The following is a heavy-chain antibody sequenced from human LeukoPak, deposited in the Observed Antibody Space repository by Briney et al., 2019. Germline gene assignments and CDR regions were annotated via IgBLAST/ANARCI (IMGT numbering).Heavy chain of an antibody. D-gene: IGHD5-12*01. CDR1: GYSFTSYA. V-gene: IGHV1-18*01. J-gene: IGHJ4*02. CDR2: ISAYNGNT. CDR3: AREGLYSGYDFPDY. Sequence: ASVKVSCKASGYSFTSYAISWVRQAPGQGLEWMGWISAYNGNTNYAQKLQGRVTMTTDTSTSTAYMELRSLRSDDTAVYYCAREGLYSGYDFPDYWAREPWSPSPQ.